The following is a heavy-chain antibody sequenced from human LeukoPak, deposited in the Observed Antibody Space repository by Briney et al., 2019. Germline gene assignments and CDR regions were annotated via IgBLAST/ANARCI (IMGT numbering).Heavy chain of an antibody. CDR3: ARGLYGSDSY. D-gene: IGHD6-19*01. Sequence: SGTLSLTCAVSGGSISSDNWWIWVRQPPGKGLESIGEIYHSGRANYNPSLKSRVNMSVDKSKNQFSLSLSSVTAADTAVYHCARGLYGSDSYWGQGNLVTVSS. V-gene: IGHV4-4*02. CDR1: GGSISSDNW. J-gene: IGHJ4*02. CDR2: IYHSGRA.